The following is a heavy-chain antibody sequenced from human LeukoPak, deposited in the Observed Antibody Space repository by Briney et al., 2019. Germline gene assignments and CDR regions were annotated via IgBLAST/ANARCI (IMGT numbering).Heavy chain of an antibody. CDR1: GFTFSSYA. CDR3: AKAWSPDYGDWADYFDY. J-gene: IGHJ4*02. V-gene: IGHV3-23*01. D-gene: IGHD4-17*01. Sequence: PGGSLRLSCAASGFTFSSYAMSWVRQAPGKGLEWVAAISGSGGGTYYADSVKGQFTVSRDNSKNTLYLQMNSLRAEDTAVYYCAKAWSPDYGDWADYFDYWGQGTLVTVSS. CDR2: ISGSGGGT.